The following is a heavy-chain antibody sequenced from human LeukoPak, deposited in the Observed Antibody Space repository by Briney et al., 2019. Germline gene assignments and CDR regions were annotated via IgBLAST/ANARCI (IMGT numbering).Heavy chain of an antibody. J-gene: IGHJ4*02. D-gene: IGHD3-9*01. CDR2: IYPGDSDT. Sequence: GESLKISCKGSGYSFTSYWIGWVRQMPGKGLEWMGIIYPGDSDTRYSPSFQGQVTISADKSISTAYLQWSSLKASDTAMYYCARQTGYYDILTGYYYFDYWGQGTLVTVSS. CDR1: GYSFTSYW. V-gene: IGHV5-51*01. CDR3: ARQTGYYDILTGYYYFDY.